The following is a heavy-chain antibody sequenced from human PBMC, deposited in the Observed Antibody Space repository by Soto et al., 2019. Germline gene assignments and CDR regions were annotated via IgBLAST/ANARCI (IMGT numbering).Heavy chain of an antibody. V-gene: IGHV3-23*01. CDR3: AKNGPRSHYSSSSTDLDY. CDR1: GFIFGTYG. CDR2: VSGTGDNT. Sequence: EVQLLESGGGLVQPGGSPRLSCAASGFIFGTYGMSWVRQAPGKGLEWVSAVSGTGDNTYYADSVKGRFTISRDNSRNTLYLQMNSLRAEDTAIYYCAKNGPRSHYSSSSTDLDYWGLGTLVTVSS. D-gene: IGHD6-6*01. J-gene: IGHJ4*02.